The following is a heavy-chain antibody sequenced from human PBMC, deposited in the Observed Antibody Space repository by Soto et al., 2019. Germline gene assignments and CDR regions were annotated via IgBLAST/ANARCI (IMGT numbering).Heavy chain of an antibody. D-gene: IGHD3-3*01. Sequence: EVQLVESGGGLVKPGGSLRLSCAASGFTFSSYSMNWVRQAPGKGLEWVSSISSSSSYIYYADSVKGRFTISRDNAKNSLYLQMNSLRAEDTAVYYCARDAYYDFWSGYYTLDYWGQGTLVTVSS. CDR2: ISSSSSYI. J-gene: IGHJ4*02. CDR3: ARDAYYDFWSGYYTLDY. V-gene: IGHV3-21*01. CDR1: GFTFSSYS.